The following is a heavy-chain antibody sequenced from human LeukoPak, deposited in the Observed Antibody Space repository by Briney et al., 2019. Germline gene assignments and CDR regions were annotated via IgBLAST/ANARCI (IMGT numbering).Heavy chain of an antibody. Sequence: AGGSLRLSCAAPGFTFSSYGMHWVRQAPGKGLEWVAVIPYDGSNKYYADSVKGRFTISRDNSKNTLYLQMNSLRVEDTAVYYCAPEGDGYILFDYWGQGTLVTVSS. CDR2: IPYDGSNK. D-gene: IGHD5-24*01. CDR1: GFTFSSYG. J-gene: IGHJ4*02. CDR3: APEGDGYILFDY. V-gene: IGHV3-30*03.